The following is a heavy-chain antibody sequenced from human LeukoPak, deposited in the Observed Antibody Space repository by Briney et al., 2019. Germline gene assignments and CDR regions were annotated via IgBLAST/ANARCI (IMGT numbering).Heavy chain of an antibody. CDR2: INPNSGGT. J-gene: IGHJ4*02. CDR1: GYTFTGCY. Sequence: GASVKVSCKASGYTFTGCYMHWVRQAPGQGLEWMGWINPNSGGTNYAQKFQGRVTMTRDTSTSTAYMELRSLRSDDTAVYYCARGDYYVSSGYSGASLFDYWGQGTLVTVSS. CDR3: ARGDYYVSSGYSGASLFDY. D-gene: IGHD3-22*01. V-gene: IGHV1-2*02.